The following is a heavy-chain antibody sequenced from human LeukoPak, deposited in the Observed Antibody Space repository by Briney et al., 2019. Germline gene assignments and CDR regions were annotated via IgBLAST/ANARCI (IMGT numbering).Heavy chain of an antibody. CDR2: IRYDGSNK. CDR1: GFTFSAYW. CDR3: AKDHAALSPQSRGYYDSSGYYSLDY. Sequence: GESLRLSCAASGFTFSAYWMTWVRQAPGKGLEWVAFIRYDGSNKYYADSVKGRFTISRDNSKNTLYLQMNSLRAEDTAVYYCAKDHAALSPQSRGYYDSSGYYSLDYWGQGTLVTVSS. J-gene: IGHJ4*02. D-gene: IGHD3-22*01. V-gene: IGHV3-30*02.